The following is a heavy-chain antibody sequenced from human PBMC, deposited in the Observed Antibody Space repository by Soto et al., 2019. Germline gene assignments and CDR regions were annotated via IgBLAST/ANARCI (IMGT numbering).Heavy chain of an antibody. V-gene: IGHV4-34*01. CDR2: INHSGST. D-gene: IGHD3-22*01. Sequence: SETLSLTCAVYGGSFSGYYWSWIRQPPGKGLEWIGEINHSGSTNYNPSLKSRVTISVDTSKNQFSLKLSSVTAADTAVYYCARGIGEYYYDSSGYYYDDYWGQGTLVTVSS. CDR1: GGSFSGYY. J-gene: IGHJ4*02. CDR3: ARGIGEYYYDSSGYYYDDY.